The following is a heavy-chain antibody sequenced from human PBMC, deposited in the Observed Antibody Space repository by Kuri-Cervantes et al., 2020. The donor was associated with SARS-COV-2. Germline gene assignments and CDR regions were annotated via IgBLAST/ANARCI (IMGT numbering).Heavy chain of an antibody. CDR2: ISGSGGST. D-gene: IGHD3-10*01. V-gene: IGHV3-23*01. CDR3: VRETPWFGETLGPGWYFDL. CDR1: GFTLSSYA. Sequence: GESLKISCAASGFTLSSYAMSWVRQAPGKGLEWVSAISGSGGSTYYADSVKGRFTISRDNSKNTLYLQMNSLRAEDTAVYYCVRETPWFGETLGPGWYFDLWGRGTLVTVSS. J-gene: IGHJ2*01.